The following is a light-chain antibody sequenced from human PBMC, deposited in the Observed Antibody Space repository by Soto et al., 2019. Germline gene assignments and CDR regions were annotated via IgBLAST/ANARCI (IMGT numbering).Light chain of an antibody. Sequence: EIVLTQSPDTLSLSPGERATLSCRASQSISSSYFAWYQQKPGQAPRVLLDATPNRATGIPDRFSGSGSGTDFTLTINRLEPEDFAVYYCHQYTSSSITFGQGTRLEFK. CDR2: ATP. J-gene: IGKJ5*01. V-gene: IGKV3-20*01. CDR3: HQYTSSSIT. CDR1: QSISSSY.